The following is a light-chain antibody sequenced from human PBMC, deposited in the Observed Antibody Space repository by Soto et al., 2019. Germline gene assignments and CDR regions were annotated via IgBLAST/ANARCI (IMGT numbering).Light chain of an antibody. CDR2: RTN. V-gene: IGLV1-47*01. CDR3: AAWDGSLSGVV. Sequence: QSVLTQPPSASGTPGQRVSISCSGSTSNIGSHYVYWYQQYPRTAPKLLIYRTNHRPSGVPDRFSGSKSGTSASLAISGLRSEDDADYYCAAWDGSLSGVVFGGGTKLTVL. CDR1: TSNIGSHY. J-gene: IGLJ2*01.